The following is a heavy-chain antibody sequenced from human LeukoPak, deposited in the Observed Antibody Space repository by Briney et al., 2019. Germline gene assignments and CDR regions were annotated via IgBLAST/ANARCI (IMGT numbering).Heavy chain of an antibody. D-gene: IGHD2-15*01. V-gene: IGHV3-21*01. CDR3: VREQARGGSFDY. CDR1: GFTFSSHS. Sequence: PGGSLRLSCVVSGFTFSSHSVSWVRQAPGKGLEWVLSITTSNYIFYAGSVKGRFTISRDNAKNSLYLQMNGLRAEDTAVYYCVREQARGGSFDYWGQGTLVTVSS. J-gene: IGHJ4*02. CDR2: ITTSNYI.